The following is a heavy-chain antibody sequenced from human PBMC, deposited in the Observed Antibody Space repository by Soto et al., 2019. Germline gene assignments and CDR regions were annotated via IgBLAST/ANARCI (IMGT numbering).Heavy chain of an antibody. V-gene: IGHV3-33*01. D-gene: IGHD3-22*01. CDR2: IWYDGSNK. CDR1: GFTFSSYG. Sequence: GGSLRLSCAASGFTFSSYGMHWVRQAPGKGLEWVAVIWYDGSNKYYADSVKGRFTISRDNSKNTLYLQMNSLRAEDTAVYYCARDTSDYYDSSGSLDYWGQGTLVPVSS. J-gene: IGHJ4*02. CDR3: ARDTSDYYDSSGSLDY.